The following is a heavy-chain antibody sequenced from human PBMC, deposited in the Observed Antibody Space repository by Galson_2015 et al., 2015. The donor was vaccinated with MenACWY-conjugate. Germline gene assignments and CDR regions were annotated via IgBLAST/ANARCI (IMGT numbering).Heavy chain of an antibody. CDR1: GGTFSSYA. D-gene: IGHD3-22*01. J-gene: IGHJ4*02. CDR2: IIPIFGTA. V-gene: IGHV1-69*13. CDR3: ARDGTYDSSGYYYGSGPFDY. Sequence: SVKVSCKASGGTFSSYAISWVRQAPGQGLEWMGGIIPIFGTANYAQKFQGRVTITADESTSTAYMELSSLRSGDTAVYYCARDGTYDSSGYYYGSGPFDYWGQGTLVTVSS.